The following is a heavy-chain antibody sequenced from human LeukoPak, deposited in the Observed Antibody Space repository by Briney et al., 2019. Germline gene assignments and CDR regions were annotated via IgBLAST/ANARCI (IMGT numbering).Heavy chain of an antibody. CDR2: IYHSGIA. V-gene: IGHV4-38-2*02. CDR1: GYSISTDYY. CDR3: VRDRPYSSGWSPESFQH. J-gene: IGHJ1*01. Sequence: SETLSLTCSVSGYSISTDYYWGWIRQPPGKGLEWIGSIYHSGIAYYNPSLKSRVTISVDTSKHHFSLNLSSVTAADTAVYYCVRDRPYSSGWSPESFQHWGQGTLVTVSS. D-gene: IGHD6-19*01.